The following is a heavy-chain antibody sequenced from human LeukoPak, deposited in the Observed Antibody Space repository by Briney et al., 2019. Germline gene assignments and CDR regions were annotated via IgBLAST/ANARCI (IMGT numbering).Heavy chain of an antibody. CDR2: IYYSGST. D-gene: IGHD5-18*01. V-gene: IGHV4-59*01. J-gene: IGHJ3*02. Sequence: PSETLSLTCTVSGGSMSSYYWSWIRQPPGKGLEWIGYIYYSGSTNYNPSLKSRVTISVDTSKNQFSLRLSSVTAADTAVYYCARDRPGGYSYALSAFDIWGQGTLVTVSS. CDR3: ARDRPGGYSYALSAFDI. CDR1: GGSMSSYY.